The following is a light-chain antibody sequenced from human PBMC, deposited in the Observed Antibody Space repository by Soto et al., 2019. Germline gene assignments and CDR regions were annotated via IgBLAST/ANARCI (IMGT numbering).Light chain of an antibody. CDR2: EVN. Sequence: SALTQPPSASGSPGQSVTISCTGTSSDVGAYIYVSWYQQHPGTAPKLIIYEVNKRPSGVPDRFSGSRSGNTASLTVSGLQPEDAADYYCISYAGNHNLVFGGGTKLTGL. CDR3: ISYAGNHNLV. CDR1: SSDVGAYIY. V-gene: IGLV2-8*01. J-gene: IGLJ2*01.